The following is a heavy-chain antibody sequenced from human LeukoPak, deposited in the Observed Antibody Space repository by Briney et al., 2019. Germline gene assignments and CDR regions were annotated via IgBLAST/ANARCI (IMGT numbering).Heavy chain of an antibody. CDR1: GGTFSSYA. D-gene: IGHD2-15*01. V-gene: IGHV1-8*02. Sequence: ASVKVSCKASGGTFSSYAISWVRQATGQGLEWMGWVSPNSGNAGYAQNFQGRVTMTRDTSTNTAYMELTSLRSEDTAVYYCARAHNRGGRYCSGGSCYRFYRWFDPWGQGTLVTVSS. J-gene: IGHJ5*02. CDR2: VSPNSGNA. CDR3: ARAHNRGGRYCSGGSCYRFYRWFDP.